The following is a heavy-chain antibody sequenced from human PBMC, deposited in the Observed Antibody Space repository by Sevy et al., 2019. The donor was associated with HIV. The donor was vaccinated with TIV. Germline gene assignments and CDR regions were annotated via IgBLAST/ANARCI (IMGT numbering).Heavy chain of an antibody. CDR2: IFWDDEK. V-gene: IGHV2-5*02. J-gene: IGHJ4*02. D-gene: IGHD4-4*01. CDR3: ARFLKGDYTNYFDS. Sequence: SGPTLVKPAQTLTLTCSFSGFSLNTSGVGVGWIRLPPGKALEWLALIFWDDEKRYSPPLKNRLTITKDTSKNQVVLTMTNMDPEDTATYYCARFLKGDYTNYFDSWDQGSLVTVSS. CDR1: GFSLNTSGVG.